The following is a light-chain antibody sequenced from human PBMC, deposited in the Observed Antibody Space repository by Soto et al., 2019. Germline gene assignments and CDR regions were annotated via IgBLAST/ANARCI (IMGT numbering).Light chain of an antibody. CDR2: AAS. CDR1: QSISSY. CDR3: HQSYSTPRFT. J-gene: IGKJ3*01. Sequence: DIQMTQSPSSLSASVGDRFTITCRASQSISSYLNWYQQKPGKAPKLLIYAASSLQSGVPSRFSGSGSGTDFTLTISSLQPEDFATYYCHQSYSTPRFTFGPGTKVDIK. V-gene: IGKV1-39*01.